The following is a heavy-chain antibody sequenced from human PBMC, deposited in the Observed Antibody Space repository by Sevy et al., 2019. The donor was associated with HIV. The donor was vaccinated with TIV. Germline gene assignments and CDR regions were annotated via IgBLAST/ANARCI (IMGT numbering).Heavy chain of an antibody. J-gene: IGHJ6*02. V-gene: IGHV4-59*01. CDR2: IYHTGIT. CDR1: GGSISNYY. CDR3: AREPPYYDSLACYSYGMDV. D-gene: IGHD5-12*01. Sequence: SESLSLTCTVSGGSISNYYWSCIRQPPGKGLEWIGYIYHTGITKNNPSLKSRVTLSVDTSKNQFSQKLSSVTAADTAVYHCAREPPYYDSLACYSYGMDVWGQGTRVTVSS.